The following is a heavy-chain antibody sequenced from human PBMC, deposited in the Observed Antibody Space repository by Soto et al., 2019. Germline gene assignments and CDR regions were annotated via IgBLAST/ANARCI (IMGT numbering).Heavy chain of an antibody. J-gene: IGHJ4*02. CDR1: GGSISSGGYY. CDR2: IYYSGST. D-gene: IGHD3-10*01. Sequence: SETLSLTCTVSGGSISSGGYYWSWIRQHPGKGLEWIGYIYYSGSTYYNPSLKSRVTISVDTSKNQFSLKLSSVTAADTAMYYCARVSVGELFFPCSFDYWGQGTLVTVSS. CDR3: ARVSVGELFFPCSFDY. V-gene: IGHV4-31*03.